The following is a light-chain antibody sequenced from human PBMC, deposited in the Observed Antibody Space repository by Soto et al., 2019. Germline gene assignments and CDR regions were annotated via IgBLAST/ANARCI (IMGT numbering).Light chain of an antibody. Sequence: EIVLTQSPVILSVSPGETATLSCRASESVTRNLAWYQHMPGQAPRLLVFHASVRATGIPDRFSGSGSGTEFSLTISNLQSEDFAVYFCQQYNYWPPITFGQGTRLEIK. CDR2: HAS. CDR3: QQYNYWPPIT. CDR1: ESVTRN. V-gene: IGKV3-15*01. J-gene: IGKJ5*01.